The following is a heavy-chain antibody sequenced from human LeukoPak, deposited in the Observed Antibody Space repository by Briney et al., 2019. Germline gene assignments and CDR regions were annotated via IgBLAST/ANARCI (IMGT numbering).Heavy chain of an antibody. J-gene: IGHJ5*02. D-gene: IGHD5-12*01. Sequence: ASVKVSCKASGYTFTGYYMHWVRQAPGQGLEWMGWINPNSGGTNYAQKFQGRVTMTRDTSISTAYMELSRLRSDDTAVYYCARERLWIRSTSHNWFDPWGQGTLVTVSS. CDR1: GYTFTGYY. V-gene: IGHV1-2*02. CDR2: INPNSGGT. CDR3: ARERLWIRSTSHNWFDP.